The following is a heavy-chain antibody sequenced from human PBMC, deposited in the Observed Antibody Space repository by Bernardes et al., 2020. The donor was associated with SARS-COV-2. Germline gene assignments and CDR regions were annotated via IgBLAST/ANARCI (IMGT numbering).Heavy chain of an antibody. CDR2: LYTGGTT. D-gene: IGHD6-19*01. CDR3: ARGAHGYGWF. V-gene: IGHV4-61*02. Sequence: SETLSLTCTVSGAPIDLAHHYWSWIRQPAGKGPEYIGRLYTGGTTNYNPSLQSRVTISVDTSSKQQFSLKLRSVTAADTAVYYCARGAHGYGWFWGQGIPVTVSS. J-gene: IGHJ4*02. CDR1: GAPIDLAHHY.